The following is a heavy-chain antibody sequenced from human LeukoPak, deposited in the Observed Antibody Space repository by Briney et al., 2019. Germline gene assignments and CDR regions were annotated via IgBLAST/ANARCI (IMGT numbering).Heavy chain of an antibody. J-gene: IGHJ4*02. CDR3: AKETGRWELE. V-gene: IGHV3-30*18. Sequence: GGSLRLSCAASGFTFSSYGIHWVRQAPGKGLEWVAVISNDGSDKYYADSVKGRFTISRDNSKNTLYLQMNSLRAEDTAVYYCAKETGRWELEWGQGTLVTVSS. CDR1: GFTFSSYG. D-gene: IGHD1-26*01. CDR2: ISNDGSDK.